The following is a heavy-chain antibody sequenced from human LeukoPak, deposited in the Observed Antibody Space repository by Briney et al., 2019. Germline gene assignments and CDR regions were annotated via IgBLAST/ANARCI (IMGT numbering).Heavy chain of an antibody. D-gene: IGHD2-2*02. Sequence: PGGSLRLSCAASGFTFSSYWMSWVRQPPGKGLEWVATIKEDGIDKYYVDSVKGRSTISRDNANNSMYLQMNSLRAEDTAVYYCARYTTLAYWGQGTLVTVSS. CDR3: ARYTTLAY. V-gene: IGHV3-7*05. CDR1: GFTFSSYW. J-gene: IGHJ4*02. CDR2: IKEDGIDK.